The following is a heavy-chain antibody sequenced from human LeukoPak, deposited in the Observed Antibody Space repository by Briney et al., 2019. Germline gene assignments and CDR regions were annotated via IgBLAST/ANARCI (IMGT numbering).Heavy chain of an antibody. CDR1: GFTFSSYE. V-gene: IGHV3-48*03. D-gene: IGHD1-14*01. CDR3: ARSPAGANYYLDV. J-gene: IGHJ4*02. CDR2: ISSSGSTM. Sequence: PGGSLRLSCAASGFTFSSYEMNWVRQAPGKGLEWVSYISSSGSTMYYADSVKGRFTISRDNAKNSLSLQMNSLRAEDTAVYYCARSPAGANYYLDVWGQGTLVTVSS.